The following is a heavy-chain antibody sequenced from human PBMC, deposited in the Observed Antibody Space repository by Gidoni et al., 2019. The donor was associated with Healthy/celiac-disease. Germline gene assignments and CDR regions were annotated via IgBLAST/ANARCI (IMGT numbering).Heavy chain of an antibody. CDR1: GFTVSSNY. CDR3: ARDNSGSYFDY. D-gene: IGHD1-26*01. J-gene: IGHJ4*02. Sequence: EVQLVETGGGLIQPGGSLRLSCAASGFTVSSNYMSGVRQAPGKGLEWVSVIYSGGSTYYADSVKGRFTISRDNSKNTLYLQMNSLRAEDTAVYYCARDNSGSYFDYWGQGTLVTVSS. V-gene: IGHV3-53*02. CDR2: IYSGGST.